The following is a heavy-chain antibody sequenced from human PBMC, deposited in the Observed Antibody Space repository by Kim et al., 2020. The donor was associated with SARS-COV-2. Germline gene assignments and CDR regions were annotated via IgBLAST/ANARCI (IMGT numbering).Heavy chain of an antibody. V-gene: IGHV3-23*01. CDR3: AQTSGVRGRYFVLGGMDV. Sequence: GGSLRLSCAASGFTFSSYAMSWVRQAPGKGLEWVSAISGSGGSTYYADSVKGRFTISRDNSKNTLYLQMNSLRAEDTAVYYCAQTSGVRGRYFVLGGMDVWGQGTTVTVSS. J-gene: IGHJ6*02. D-gene: IGHD3-9*01. CDR2: ISGSGGST. CDR1: GFTFSSYA.